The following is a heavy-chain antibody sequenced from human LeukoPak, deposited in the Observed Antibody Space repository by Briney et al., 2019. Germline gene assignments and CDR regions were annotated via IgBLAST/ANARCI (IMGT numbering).Heavy chain of an antibody. CDR3: ARPLRYFDWLLYEAPGLYAFDI. CDR2: IYYSGST. Sequence: PSKTLSLTCTVSGGSINNSYWTWIRQPPGKGLEWIGHIYYSGSTNYSPSLKSRVTISVDTSKNQFSLKLSSVTAADTAVYYCARPLRYFDWLLYEAPGLYAFDIWGQGTMVTVSS. D-gene: IGHD3-9*01. J-gene: IGHJ3*02. CDR1: GGSINNSY. V-gene: IGHV4-59*08.